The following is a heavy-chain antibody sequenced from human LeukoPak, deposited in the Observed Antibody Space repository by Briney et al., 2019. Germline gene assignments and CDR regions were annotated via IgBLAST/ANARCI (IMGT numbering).Heavy chain of an antibody. Sequence: SSETLSLTCTVSGGSISTYYWSWIRQPPGKGLEWIGYVDYTGRTNYNPSLKSRVTISVDTSKNQFSLKLSPVTAADTAVYYCARRPHTGYSGDWGPHDYYYGMNVWGQGTTVTVSS. CDR1: GGSISTYY. D-gene: IGHD6-19*01. V-gene: IGHV4-59*08. CDR2: VDYTGRT. CDR3: ARRPHTGYSGDWGPHDYYYGMNV. J-gene: IGHJ6*02.